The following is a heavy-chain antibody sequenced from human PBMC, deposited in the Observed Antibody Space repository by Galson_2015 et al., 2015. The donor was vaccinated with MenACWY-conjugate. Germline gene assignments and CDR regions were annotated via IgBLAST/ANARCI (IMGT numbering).Heavy chain of an antibody. Sequence: SLRLSCAASGFTFSNYWMHWVRQVPGKGLVWVSRINSDGSTISYADSVKGRFTISRDNAKNTLYLQMNSLRAEDTAVYYCARGYGGYNPLDSWGQGTLFTVSS. CDR1: GFTFSNYW. CDR3: ARGYGGYNPLDS. V-gene: IGHV3-74*01. D-gene: IGHD4-17*01. CDR2: INSDGSTI. J-gene: IGHJ4*02.